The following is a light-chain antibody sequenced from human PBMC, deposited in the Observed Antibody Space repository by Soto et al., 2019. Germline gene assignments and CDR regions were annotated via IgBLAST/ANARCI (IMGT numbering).Light chain of an antibody. J-gene: IGKJ5*01. Sequence: EIVLTQSPGTLSLSPGERATLPCRASQSVSSNYLAWYQQKPGQAPRLLFYGASTRATGIADRFSGSGSGTDFTLTISRLEPEDFAVYYCQQYGSSSITFGQGTRLEIK. CDR1: QSVSSNY. CDR2: GAS. CDR3: QQYGSSSIT. V-gene: IGKV3-20*01.